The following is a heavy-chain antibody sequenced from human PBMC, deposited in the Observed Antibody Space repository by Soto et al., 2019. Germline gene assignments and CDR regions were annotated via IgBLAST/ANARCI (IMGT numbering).Heavy chain of an antibody. CDR3: AAGGTRWLHSPVDY. D-gene: IGHD5-12*01. CDR1: GHRLTELS. Sequence: QVQVVQSGAEVKKPGASVKVSCKVSGHRLTELSMHWVRQAPGKGLEWMGGFDPEDGETIYAQKFQGRVTMTEDTATDTAYMELSSLRSEDTAVYYCAAGGTRWLHSPVDYWGQGTLVTVSS. CDR2: FDPEDGET. J-gene: IGHJ4*02. V-gene: IGHV1-24*01.